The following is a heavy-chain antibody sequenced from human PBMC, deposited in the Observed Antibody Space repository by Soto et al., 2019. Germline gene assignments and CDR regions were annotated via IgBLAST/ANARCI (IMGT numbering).Heavy chain of an antibody. D-gene: IGHD2-15*01. CDR3: ARDLAYCASGSCYAKWGS. CDR1: GGAITSDDYH. CDR2: IYYSGT. V-gene: IGHV4-30-4*01. J-gene: IGHJ4*02. Sequence: NPSETLSLTCTVSGGAITSDDYHWTWIRKPPGKGLEWIEFIYYSGTYYNPSLRGRVTISVDTSKNEFSLKLSSVTAADTAVYYCARDLAYCASGSCYAKWGSWGQGTLVTVS.